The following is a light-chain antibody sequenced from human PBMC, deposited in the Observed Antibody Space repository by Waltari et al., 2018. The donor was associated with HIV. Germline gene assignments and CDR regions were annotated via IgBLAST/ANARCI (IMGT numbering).Light chain of an antibody. J-gene: IGKJ1*01. CDR1: ESLAQSIGYTY. V-gene: IGKV2-24*01. Sequence: EIVITQTPLSSLVTFGQPASISCRSSESLAQSIGYTYLSWLHQRPCQPPRLLIYKVSNRISGVPDRFSGSGAGTHFTLNISRVEAEDVGIYYCMQATRGWTFGQGTRVEIK. CDR3: MQATRGWT. CDR2: KVS.